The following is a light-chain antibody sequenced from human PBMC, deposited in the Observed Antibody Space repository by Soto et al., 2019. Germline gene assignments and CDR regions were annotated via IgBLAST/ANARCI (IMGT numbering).Light chain of an antibody. CDR2: DAS. Sequence: EIVLTQSPATLSLSPGERATLSCRASQSVSSYLAWYQQKPGQAPRLLIYDASNRATGIPARFSGSGSGTDFTXTISSLEPEDFAVYYCQQRSNWPLTFGGGTKV. CDR3: QQRSNWPLT. V-gene: IGKV3-11*01. CDR1: QSVSSY. J-gene: IGKJ4*01.